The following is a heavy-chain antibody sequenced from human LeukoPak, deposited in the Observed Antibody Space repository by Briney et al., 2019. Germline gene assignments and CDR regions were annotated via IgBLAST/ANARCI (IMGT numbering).Heavy chain of an antibody. D-gene: IGHD3-22*01. CDR2: IYSGGST. CDR3: AGVSTMIVVDAFDI. Sequence: GGSLRLSCAASGFTVSSNYMSWVPQAPGKGLEWVSVIYSGGSTYYADSVKGRFTISRDNSKNTLYLQMNSLRAEDTAVYYCAGVSTMIVVDAFDIWGQGTMVTVSS. J-gene: IGHJ3*02. CDR1: GFTVSSNY. V-gene: IGHV3-53*01.